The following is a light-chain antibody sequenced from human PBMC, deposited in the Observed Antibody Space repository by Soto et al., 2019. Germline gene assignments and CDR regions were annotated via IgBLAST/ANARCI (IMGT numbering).Light chain of an antibody. Sequence: DIQMTQSASSLSESIGERVTITCRASQSIDSWLAWYQQKSGKAPTLLIYKASTLQTGVPSRFSGSGSGTEFTLTISSLQPDDFATYYCQHYNSYSRSFGQGTKVDVK. CDR3: QHYNSYSRS. CDR1: QSIDSW. V-gene: IGKV1-5*03. CDR2: KAS. J-gene: IGKJ2*03.